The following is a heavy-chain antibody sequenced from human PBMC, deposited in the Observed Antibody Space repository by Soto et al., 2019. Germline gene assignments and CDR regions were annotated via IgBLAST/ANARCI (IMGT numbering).Heavy chain of an antibody. J-gene: IGHJ4*02. CDR2: IIPIFGTA. D-gene: IGHD3-10*01. CDR3: ARTTGGGFGELFTPDY. Sequence: QVQLVQSGAEVQKPGSSVKVSCKASGGTFSSYAISWVRQAPGQGLEWMGGIIPIFGTANYAQKFQGIVTITADESTITSYMELSSLRSEDTAVYYCARTTGGGFGELFTPDYWGQGTLVTVSS. CDR1: GGTFSSYA. V-gene: IGHV1-69*01.